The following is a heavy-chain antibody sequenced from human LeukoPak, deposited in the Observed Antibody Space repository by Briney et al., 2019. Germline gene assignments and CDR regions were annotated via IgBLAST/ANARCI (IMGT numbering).Heavy chain of an antibody. CDR1: GGSISSGDYY. V-gene: IGHV4-30-4*01. CDR3: ARTRIVATTADASDI. J-gene: IGHJ3*02. CDR2: IYYSGST. D-gene: IGHD5-12*01. Sequence: SQTLSLTCTVSGGSISSGDYYWSWIRQPPGKGLEWIGNIYYSGSTYYNPSLKSRVTISVNTSKNQFSLKLSSVTAADTAVYYCARTRIVATTADASDIWGQGTMVTVSS.